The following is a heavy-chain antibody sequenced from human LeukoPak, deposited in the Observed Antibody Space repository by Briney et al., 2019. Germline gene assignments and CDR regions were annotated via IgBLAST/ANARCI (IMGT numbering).Heavy chain of an antibody. V-gene: IGHV3-7*01. CDR1: GFTFSSYW. D-gene: IGHD3-22*01. CDR3: ARPPRFYYDGSGYYYLDY. CDR2: IKQDGSEK. J-gene: IGHJ4*02. Sequence: GGSLRLSCAASGFTFSSYWMSWVRQAPGKGLEWVANIKQDGSEKYYVDSVKGRFTISRDNAKNLLYLQMNSLRVEDTAVYYCARPPRFYYDGSGYYYLDYWGQGTLVTVSS.